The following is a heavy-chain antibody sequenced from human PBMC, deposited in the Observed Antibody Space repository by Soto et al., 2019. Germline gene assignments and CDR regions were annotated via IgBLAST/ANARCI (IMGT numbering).Heavy chain of an antibody. V-gene: IGHV4-31*03. CDR2: IYYTGST. CDR3: ARIEMASIK. Sequence: SDTLSLTCSASSASIRIGGYYWSWLRQSPGKGLEWIGHIYYTGSTFYSPSLKSRLTISLDTSKNQFSLDLRSVTAADTAMYYCARIEMASIKWGRGTLVTVSS. J-gene: IGHJ4*02. CDR1: SASIRIGGYY.